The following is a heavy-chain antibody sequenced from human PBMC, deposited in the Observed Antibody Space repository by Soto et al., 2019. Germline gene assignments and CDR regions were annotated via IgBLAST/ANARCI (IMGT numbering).Heavy chain of an antibody. D-gene: IGHD3-3*01. CDR3: ARVNVARITIFGVVIRRWFDP. V-gene: IGHV1-8*01. J-gene: IGHJ5*02. CDR2: MNPNSGNT. CDR1: GYTFTSYD. Sequence: ASVKVSCKASGYTFTSYDINWVRQATGQGLEWMGWMNPNSGNTGYAQKFQGRVTMTRNTSISTAYMELSSLRSEDTAVYYCARVNVARITIFGVVIRRWFDPWGQGTQVTLSS.